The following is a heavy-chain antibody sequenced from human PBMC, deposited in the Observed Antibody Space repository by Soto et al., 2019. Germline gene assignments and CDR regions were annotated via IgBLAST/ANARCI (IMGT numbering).Heavy chain of an antibody. CDR3: IRVAPGAMALGAIPY. D-gene: IGHD3-16*01. V-gene: IGHV1-46*01. CDR2: INPSSDSA. Sequence: QVQPLQSGAQAKEPGASVKVSCKASRYIFTSYHVYWMRQAPGQGLEWMGVINPSSDSASYGLKFQGRLAMTGDTIASTAYMVLTRLSSESTAVSFCIRVAPGAMALGAIPYWGQGTEVSVSS. J-gene: IGHJ4*02. CDR1: RYIFTSYH.